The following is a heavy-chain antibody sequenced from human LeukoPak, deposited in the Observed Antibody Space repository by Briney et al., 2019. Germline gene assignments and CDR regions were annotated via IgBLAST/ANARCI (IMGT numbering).Heavy chain of an antibody. D-gene: IGHD2-2*01. V-gene: IGHV5-10-1*01. CDR1: GYSFTSYW. Sequence: GESLKISCKGSGYSFTSYWITWVRQMPGKGLEWMGRMDPSDSYSNYSPSFQGHVTISADKSISTAYLQWSSLKASDTAMYHCARRCSSNSCPFEYWGQGTLVTVSS. CDR2: MDPSDSYS. CDR3: ARRCSSNSCPFEY. J-gene: IGHJ4*02.